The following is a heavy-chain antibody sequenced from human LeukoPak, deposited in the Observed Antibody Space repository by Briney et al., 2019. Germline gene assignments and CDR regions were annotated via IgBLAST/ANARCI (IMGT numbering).Heavy chain of an antibody. V-gene: IGHV1-69*13. CDR2: IIPILGTA. CDR1: GGTFSSYA. D-gene: IGHD6-13*01. Sequence: SVKVSCKASGGTFSSYAISWVRQAPGQGLEWMGGIIPILGTANYAQKFQGRVTITADESTSTAYMELSSLRSEDTAVYYCARTSSWYGEWTGLYDGEYYYYGMDVWGQGTTVTVSS. CDR3: ARTSSWYGEWTGLYDGEYYYYGMDV. J-gene: IGHJ6*02.